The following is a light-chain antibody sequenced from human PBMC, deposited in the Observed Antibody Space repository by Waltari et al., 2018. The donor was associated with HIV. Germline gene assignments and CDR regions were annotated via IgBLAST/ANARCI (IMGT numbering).Light chain of an antibody. Sequence: QSALTQPRSVSGSPGQSVTLPCTGTSSAVGGYNSLSWYQQHPGKAPKFMIYDVSKRPSGVPDRFSGSKSGNTASLTICGLQSEDEADYYCCSYAGNDALVFGGGTKLTVL. V-gene: IGLV2-11*01. J-gene: IGLJ3*02. CDR1: SSAVGGYNS. CDR3: CSYAGNDALV. CDR2: DVS.